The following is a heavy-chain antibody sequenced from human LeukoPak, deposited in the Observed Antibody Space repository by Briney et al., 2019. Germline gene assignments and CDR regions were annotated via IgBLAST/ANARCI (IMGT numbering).Heavy chain of an antibody. Sequence: GGSLRLSCAVSGNYWMHWVRQAQGKGLVWVSHINSDGSWTSYADSVKGRFTISKDNAKNTVYLQMNSLRAEDTAVYYCVSFYETYWGRGTLVTVSS. D-gene: IGHD2/OR15-2a*01. CDR3: VSFYETY. V-gene: IGHV3-74*01. CDR2: INSDGSWT. CDR1: GNYW. J-gene: IGHJ4*02.